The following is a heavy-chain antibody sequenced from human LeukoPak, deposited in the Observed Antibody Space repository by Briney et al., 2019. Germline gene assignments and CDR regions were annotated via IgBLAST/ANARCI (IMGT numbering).Heavy chain of an antibody. V-gene: IGHV3-48*02. CDR2: NGTSCSII. J-gene: IGHJ4*02. CDR3: ARHEYAGNSGDY. D-gene: IGHD4-23*01. Sequence: PGGSLRLSCAASGFTFSSYSMNWVRQTPGKGLEWVSYNGTSCSIIYYADSVKGRFTISRDNAKNSLYLQMNSLRDEDTAVYYCARHEYAGNSGDYWGQGTLVTVSS. CDR1: GFTFSSYS.